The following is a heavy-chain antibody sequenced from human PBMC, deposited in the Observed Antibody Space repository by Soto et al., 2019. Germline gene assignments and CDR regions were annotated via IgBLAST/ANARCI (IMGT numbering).Heavy chain of an antibody. CDR3: ARDGGKGIVGATSHLDGMDV. V-gene: IGHV3-33*01. D-gene: IGHD1-26*01. CDR2: IWYDGSNK. J-gene: IGHJ6*02. CDR1: GFTFSSYG. Sequence: GGSLRLSCAASGFTFSSYGMHWVRQAPGKGLEWVAVIWYDGSNKYYADSVKGRFTISRDNSKNTLYLQMNSLRAEDTAVYYCARDGGKGIVGATSHLDGMDVWGQGTTVTVSS.